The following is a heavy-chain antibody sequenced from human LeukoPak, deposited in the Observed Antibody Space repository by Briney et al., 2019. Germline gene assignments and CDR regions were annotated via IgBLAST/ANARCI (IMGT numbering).Heavy chain of an antibody. V-gene: IGHV3-21*01. Sequence: AGGSLRLSCAASGFTFSNYAMTWVRQAPGKGLEWVSSISTSSNYIYYADSVKGRFTISRDNANNSLYLQMNSLRAEDTAVYYCARCGGDCSSYYGMDVWGQGTTVTVSS. CDR3: ARCGGDCSSYYGMDV. CDR2: ISTSSNYI. D-gene: IGHD2-21*02. J-gene: IGHJ6*02. CDR1: GFTFSNYA.